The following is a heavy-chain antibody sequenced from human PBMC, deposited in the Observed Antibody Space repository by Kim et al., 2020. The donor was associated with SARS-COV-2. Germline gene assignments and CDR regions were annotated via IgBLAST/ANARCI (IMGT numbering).Heavy chain of an antibody. J-gene: IGHJ6*02. CDR1: GFTVSSNY. CDR2: IYSGGST. Sequence: GGSLRLSCAASGFTVSSNYMSWVRQAPGKGLEWVSVIYSGGSTYYADSVKGRFTISRDNSKNTLYLQMNSLRAEDTAVYYCARVGSDYYYYGMDVWGQGTTVTVSS. V-gene: IGHV3-66*01. CDR3: ARVGSDYYYYGMDV. D-gene: IGHD3-16*01.